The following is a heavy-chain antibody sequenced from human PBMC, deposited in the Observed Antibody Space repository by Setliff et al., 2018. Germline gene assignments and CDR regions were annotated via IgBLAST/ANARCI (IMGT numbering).Heavy chain of an antibody. CDR1: GFTFSSYS. CDR2: IKQDGSDK. V-gene: IGHV3-7*04. CDR3: ARGGYSYGY. D-gene: IGHD5-18*01. J-gene: IGHJ4*02. Sequence: GGSLRLSCAASGFTFSSYSMNWVRQAPGKGLEWVANIKQDGSDKYYVDSVKGRFTISRDNAKNSLYLQMNNLRAEDTAVYYCARGGYSYGYWGQGTLVTVSS.